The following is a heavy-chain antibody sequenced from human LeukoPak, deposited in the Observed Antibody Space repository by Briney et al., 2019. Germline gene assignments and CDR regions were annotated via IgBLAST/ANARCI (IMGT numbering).Heavy chain of an antibody. CDR2: IYNSGST. CDR1: GGSISGYY. Sequence: SETLSLTCTVSGGSISGYYWSWIRQPPGKGLEWIAYIYNSGSTNYNPSLKSRVTISVDTSKNQLSLKLSSVTAADTAVYYCARVPSVRGALDIWGQGTMVTVSS. V-gene: IGHV4-59*01. CDR3: ARVPSVRGALDI. J-gene: IGHJ3*02. D-gene: IGHD3-10*02.